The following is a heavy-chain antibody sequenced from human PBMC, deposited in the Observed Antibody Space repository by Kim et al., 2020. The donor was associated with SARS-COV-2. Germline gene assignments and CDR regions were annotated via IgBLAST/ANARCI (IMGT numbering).Heavy chain of an antibody. CDR2: ISYDGSNK. J-gene: IGHJ6*02. CDR1: GFTFSSYG. CDR3: AKDLGSSGWYADYYYYGMDV. Sequence: GGSLRLSCAASGFTFSSYGMHWVRQAPGKGLEWVAVISYDGSNKYYADSVKGRFTISRDNSKNTLYLQMNSLRAEDTAVYYCAKDLGSSGWYADYYYYGMDVWGQGTTVTVSS. V-gene: IGHV3-30*18. D-gene: IGHD6-19*01.